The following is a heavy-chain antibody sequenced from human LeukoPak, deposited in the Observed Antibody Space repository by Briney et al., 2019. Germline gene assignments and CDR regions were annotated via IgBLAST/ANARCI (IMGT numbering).Heavy chain of an antibody. Sequence: QAGGSLRLSCAASGFTFNYFLMHWVRQVPGKGLVWVSGINNDGTATCYADSVKGRFTISRDNAKNTVYLQMNGLRAEDTTVYYCATVSEYWGQGTLVTVSS. CDR1: GFTFNYFL. J-gene: IGHJ4*02. V-gene: IGHV3-74*01. CDR2: INNDGTAT. CDR3: ATVSEY.